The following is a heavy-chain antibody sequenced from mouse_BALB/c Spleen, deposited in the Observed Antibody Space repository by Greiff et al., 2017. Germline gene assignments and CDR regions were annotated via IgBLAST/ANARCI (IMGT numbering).Heavy chain of an antibody. V-gene: IGHV5-6-3*01. Sequence: EVQLVESGGGLVQPGGSLKLSCAASGFTFSSYGMSWVRQTPDKRLELVATINSNGGSTYYPDSVKGRFTISRDNAKNTLYLQMSSLKSEDTAMYYCARVGPWFAYWGQGTLVTVSA. CDR1: GFTFSSYG. CDR3: ARVGPWFAY. CDR2: INSNGGST. J-gene: IGHJ3*01.